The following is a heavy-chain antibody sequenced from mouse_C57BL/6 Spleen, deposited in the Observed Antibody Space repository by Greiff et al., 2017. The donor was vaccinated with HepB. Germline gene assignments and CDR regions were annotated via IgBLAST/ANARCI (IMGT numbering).Heavy chain of an antibody. V-gene: IGHV1-61*01. CDR1: GYTFTSYW. Sequence: QVQLQQPGAELVRPGSSVKLSCKASGYTFTSYWMDWVKQRPGQGLEWIGNIYPSDSETHYNQKFKDKATLTVDKSSSTAYMQLSSLTSEDSAVYYGARRGGDYARDYWGQGTSVTVSS. J-gene: IGHJ4*01. CDR2: IYPSDSET. CDR3: ARRGGDYARDY.